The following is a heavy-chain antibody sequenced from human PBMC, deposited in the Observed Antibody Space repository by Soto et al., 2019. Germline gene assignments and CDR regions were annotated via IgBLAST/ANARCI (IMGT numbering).Heavy chain of an antibody. CDR1: GFSLSTSGVG. CDR2: IYWDDDK. Sequence: QITLKESGPTLVKPTQTLTLTCTFSGFSLSTSGVGVGWIRQPPGKALEWLALIYWDDDKRYSPSLKSRLTITKDTSKSQVVHTMTNMDPVDTATYYCAXXXXXXXXXXXFDYWGQGTLVTVSS. V-gene: IGHV2-5*02. CDR3: AXXXXXXXXXXXFDY. J-gene: IGHJ4*02.